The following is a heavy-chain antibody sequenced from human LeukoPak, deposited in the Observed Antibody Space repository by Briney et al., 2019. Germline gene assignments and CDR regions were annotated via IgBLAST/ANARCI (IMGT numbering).Heavy chain of an antibody. V-gene: IGHV4-34*01. CDR1: GGSFSGYY. J-gene: IGHJ6*03. CDR3: ARGQVGTYCTNGVCYMGSYYYYYMDV. CDR2: ISHSGST. D-gene: IGHD2-8*01. Sequence: SETLSLTCAVYGGSFSGYYWSWIRQPPGKGLEWIGEISHSGSTNYNPSLESRVTISVDASKNQYSLKLSSVTAADTAVYYCARGQVGTYCTNGVCYMGSYYYYYMDVWGKGTTVTVSS.